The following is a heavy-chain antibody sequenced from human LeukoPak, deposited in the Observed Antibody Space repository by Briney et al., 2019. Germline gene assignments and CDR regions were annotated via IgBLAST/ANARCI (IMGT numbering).Heavy chain of an antibody. CDR3: AKKTHERKESFRSGPYRWRYYYGMDV. CDR1: GFTFSSYA. J-gene: IGHJ6*02. V-gene: IGHV3-23*01. Sequence: GGSLRLSCAASGFTFSSYAMSWVRQAPGKGLEWVSAISGSGGSTYYADSVKGRFTISRDNSKNTLYLQMNSLRAEDTAVYYCAKKTHERKESFRSGPYRWRYYYGMDVWGQGTTVTVSS. D-gene: IGHD3-3*01. CDR2: ISGSGGST.